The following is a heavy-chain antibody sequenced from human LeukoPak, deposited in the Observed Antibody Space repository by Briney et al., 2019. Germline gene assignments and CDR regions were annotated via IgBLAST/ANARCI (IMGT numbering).Heavy chain of an antibody. V-gene: IGHV1-46*01. CDR3: ARPTTRGYSYGYYGY. CDR2: INPSGGST. D-gene: IGHD5-18*01. J-gene: IGHJ4*02. Sequence: ASVKVSCKASGYTFTSYYIHWVRQAPGQGLEWMGLINPSGGSTNYAQKFQGRVTMTRDTSISTAYMELSRLRSDDTAVYYCARPTTRGYSYGYYGYWGQGTLVTVSS. CDR1: GYTFTSYY.